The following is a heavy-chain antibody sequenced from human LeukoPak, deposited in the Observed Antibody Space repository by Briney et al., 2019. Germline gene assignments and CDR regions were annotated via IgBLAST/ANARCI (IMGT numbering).Heavy chain of an antibody. CDR1: GLPIAGFA. V-gene: IGHV3-43*02. CDR2: ISGDGVST. CDR3: AKESGKFDY. Sequence: PGGSLRLSCVASGLPIAGFAMHWVRQAPGKGLEWVSLISGDGVSTFYADSVKGRFRISRDNSKNSLYLEMNSLRTEDAAMYYCAKESGKFDYWGQGTLVAVSS. J-gene: IGHJ4*02.